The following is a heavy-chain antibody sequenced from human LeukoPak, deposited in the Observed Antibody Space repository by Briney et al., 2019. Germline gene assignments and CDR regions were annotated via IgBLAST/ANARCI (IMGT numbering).Heavy chain of an antibody. J-gene: IGHJ5*02. CDR3: AREGDSSGYFLPNWFDP. V-gene: IGHV1-69*04. CDR2: IIPILGIA. CDR1: GGTFSSYA. Sequence: SEKVSCKASGGTFSSYAISWVRQAPGQGLEWMGSIIPILGIANYAQKFQGRVTITADKSTSTAYMELSSLRSEDTAVYYCAREGDSSGYFLPNWFDPWGQGTLVTVSS. D-gene: IGHD3-22*01.